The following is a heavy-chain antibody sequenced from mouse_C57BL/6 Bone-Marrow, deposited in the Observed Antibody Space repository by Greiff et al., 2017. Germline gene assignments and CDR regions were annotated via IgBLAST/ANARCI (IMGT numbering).Heavy chain of an antibody. CDR1: GFSLTSYG. J-gene: IGHJ1*03. CDR3: ARGDYDGGWYFDV. V-gene: IGHV2-2*01. D-gene: IGHD2-4*01. Sequence: QVQLQQSGPGLVQPSQSLSITCTVSGFSLTSYGVHWVRQSPGKGLEWLGVIWSGGSTDYNAAFISRLSISKDNSKSQVFFKMNSLQADDTAIYYCARGDYDGGWYFDVWGTGTTVTVSS. CDR2: IWSGGST.